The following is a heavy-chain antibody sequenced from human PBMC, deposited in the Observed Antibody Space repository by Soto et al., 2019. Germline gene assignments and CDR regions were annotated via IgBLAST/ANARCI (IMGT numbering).Heavy chain of an antibody. CDR3: ARGFDTVVTEAYFDY. CDR2: ISAYNGNT. J-gene: IGHJ4*02. CDR1: GYTFTNYG. D-gene: IGHD2-15*01. Sequence: QVQLVQSGAEVKKPGASVKVSCKASGYTFTNYGISWVRQAPGQGLEWMGWISAYNGNTNYAQKLQGRVTMTTDTSTSIAYMELRSLRSDDTAVYYCARGFDTVVTEAYFDYWGQGTLVTVSS. V-gene: IGHV1-18*01.